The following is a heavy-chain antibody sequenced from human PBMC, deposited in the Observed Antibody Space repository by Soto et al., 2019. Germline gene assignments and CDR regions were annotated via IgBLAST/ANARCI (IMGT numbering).Heavy chain of an antibody. CDR2: IYWDDDK. Sequence: QITLKESGPTVVTPTETLTLTCTFSGFSLTTSGVGVGWVRQSPGKAPEWLALIYWDDDKRYSTSLKSRLTLTKDTSKNQVVLTMANVDPADTATYYCAHRVLRTVFGLVTTTAIYFDFWGQGTPVVVSS. D-gene: IGHD3-3*01. CDR1: GFSLTTSGVG. J-gene: IGHJ4*02. CDR3: AHRVLRTVFGLVTTTAIYFDF. V-gene: IGHV2-5*02.